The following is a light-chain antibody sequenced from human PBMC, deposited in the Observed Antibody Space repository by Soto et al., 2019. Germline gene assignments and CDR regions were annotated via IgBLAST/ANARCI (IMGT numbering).Light chain of an antibody. CDR1: QSVSGG. J-gene: IGKJ5*01. CDR3: HMYNSYPLT. CDR2: DVF. Sequence: DIQMTQSPATLSVSVGDRVTLTCRASQSVSGGLAWCQQKPGQAPRLVIYDVFILESGVPTRFSGSGSGTEFTPAISSLQPDDFGTYDCHMYNSYPLTFGQGTRLDIK. V-gene: IGKV1-5*01.